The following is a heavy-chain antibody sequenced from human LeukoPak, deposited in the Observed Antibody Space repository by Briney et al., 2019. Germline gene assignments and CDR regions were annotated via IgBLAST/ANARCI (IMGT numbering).Heavy chain of an antibody. Sequence: SETLSLTCTVSGGSISTYYWSWIRQPPGKGLEWIGYIYYTESTNYNPSLKSRVTISLDTSKNQFSLRLSSVTAADTGVYYCARPPQWLAGAYFDYWGQGTLVTVSS. CDR3: ARPPQWLAGAYFDY. V-gene: IGHV4-59*08. D-gene: IGHD6-19*01. CDR2: IYYTEST. J-gene: IGHJ4*02. CDR1: GGSISTYY.